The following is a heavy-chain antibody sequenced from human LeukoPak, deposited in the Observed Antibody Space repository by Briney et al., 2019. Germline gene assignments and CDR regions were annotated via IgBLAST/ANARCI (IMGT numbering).Heavy chain of an antibody. J-gene: IGHJ4*02. CDR2: ISGSGGSA. CDR3: AKDHYDSSGYYY. Sequence: GGSLRLSCAASGFTFSSYAMSWVRQAPGKGLEWVSAISGSGGSAYYADSVKGRFTISRDNSKNTLYLQMNSLRAEDTAVYYCAKDHYDSSGYYYWGQGTLVTVSS. CDR1: GFTFSSYA. V-gene: IGHV3-23*01. D-gene: IGHD3-22*01.